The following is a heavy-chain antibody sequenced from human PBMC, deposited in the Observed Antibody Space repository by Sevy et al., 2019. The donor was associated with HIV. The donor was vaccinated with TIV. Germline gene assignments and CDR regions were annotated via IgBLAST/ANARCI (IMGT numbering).Heavy chain of an antibody. Sequence: GGSLRLSCAASGFTFSSYGMNWVRQAPGKGLEWVAVIWFDGRNQYYSESVKGRFTISRDNAKNSLYVQMNSLRAEDTAVYYCAREGGYSDQGMDVWGQGTTVTVSS. CDR1: GFTFSSYG. V-gene: IGHV3-33*01. CDR3: AREGGYSDQGMDV. D-gene: IGHD5-12*01. J-gene: IGHJ6*02. CDR2: IWFDGRNQ.